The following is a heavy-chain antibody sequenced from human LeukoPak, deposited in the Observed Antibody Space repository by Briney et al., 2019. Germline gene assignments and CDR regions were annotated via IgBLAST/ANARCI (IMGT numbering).Heavy chain of an antibody. V-gene: IGHV1-18*01. D-gene: IGHD3-10*01. J-gene: IGHJ2*01. Sequence: ASVKVSCKASGYTFTSYGILWVRQAPGQGLEWMGLISAYNGNTNYAQKLQGRVTMTTDTSTSIAHMELRSLRSDDAAVYYCARITMVRGVIFDWYFDLWGGGTLVTVSS. CDR2: ISAYNGNT. CDR3: ARITMVRGVIFDWYFDL. CDR1: GYTFTSYG.